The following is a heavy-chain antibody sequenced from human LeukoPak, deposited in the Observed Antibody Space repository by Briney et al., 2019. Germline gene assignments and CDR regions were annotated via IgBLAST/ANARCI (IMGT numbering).Heavy chain of an antibody. CDR1: GFTFSNAW. J-gene: IGHJ4*02. V-gene: IGHV3-21*01. D-gene: IGHD6-13*01. CDR3: ARGTIAAADIDY. CDR2: ITSGSSYI. Sequence: GGSLRLSCAASGFTFSNAWMSWVRQAPGKGLEWVSSITSGSSYIYYADSVKGRFTISRDNAKNSLDLLMNSLRAEDTAVYYCARGTIAAADIDYWGQGTLVTVSS.